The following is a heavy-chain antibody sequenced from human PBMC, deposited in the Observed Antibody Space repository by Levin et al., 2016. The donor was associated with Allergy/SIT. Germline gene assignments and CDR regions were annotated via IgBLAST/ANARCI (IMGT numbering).Heavy chain of an antibody. J-gene: IGHJ4*02. CDR1: GGSISSYY. V-gene: IGHV4-59*12. CDR3: ARGSEQQLVFDY. D-gene: IGHD6-13*01. Sequence: SETLSLTCTVSGGSISSYYWSWIRQPPGKGLEWIGYIYYSGSTNYNPSLKSRVTISVDTSKNQFSLKLSSVTAADTAVYYCARGSEQQLVFDYWGQGTLVTVSS. CDR2: IYYSGST.